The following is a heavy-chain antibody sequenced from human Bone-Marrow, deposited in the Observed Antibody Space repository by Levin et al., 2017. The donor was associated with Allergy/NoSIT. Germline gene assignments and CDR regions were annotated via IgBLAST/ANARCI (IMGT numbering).Heavy chain of an antibody. V-gene: IGHV3-11*01. J-gene: IGHJ5*02. CDR2: ITSSGSSI. CDR3: ATPGMTVAGSQGYWFDP. CDR1: GFSFSDYY. D-gene: IGHD6-19*01. Sequence: PGGSLRLSCAASGFSFSDYYMSWIRQSPGKGLEWISDITSSGSSIKYADSVRGRFTTSRDNAKNSLYLQMNNLGAEDTAIYYCATPGMTVAGSQGYWFDPWGQGTQVTVSS.